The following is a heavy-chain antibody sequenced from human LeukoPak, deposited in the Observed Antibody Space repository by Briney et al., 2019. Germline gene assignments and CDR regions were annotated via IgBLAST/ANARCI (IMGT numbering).Heavy chain of an antibody. CDR1: GFTFSSYV. V-gene: IGHV3-30*19. CDR3: ARVLGDY. Sequence: PGGSLRLSCETAGFTFSSYVMHWVRRTPGKGLEWVAVISYDGSNKYYADSVKGRFTISRDNSKNTLYLQMNSLRAEDTAVYYCARVLGDYWGQGTLVTVSS. J-gene: IGHJ4*02. D-gene: IGHD7-27*01. CDR2: ISYDGSNK.